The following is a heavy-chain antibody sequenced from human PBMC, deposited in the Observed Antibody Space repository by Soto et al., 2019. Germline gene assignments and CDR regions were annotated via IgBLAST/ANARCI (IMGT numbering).Heavy chain of an antibody. CDR3: ARFGYTTEAH. V-gene: IGHV3-23*01. D-gene: IGHD5-12*01. Sequence: GGSLRLSCTASGFTFNRHAMTWVRQAPGKGLEWVSGLSDSGGSIYYADSVKGRFTISRDNAKNSLYLQMNSLRAEDTAVYYCARFGYTTEAHWGQGTLVTVSS. CDR2: LSDSGGSI. CDR1: GFTFNRHA. J-gene: IGHJ4*02.